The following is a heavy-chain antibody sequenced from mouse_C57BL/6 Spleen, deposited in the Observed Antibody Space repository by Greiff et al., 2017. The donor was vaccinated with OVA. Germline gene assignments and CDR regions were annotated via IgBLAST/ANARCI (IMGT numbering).Heavy chain of an antibody. V-gene: IGHV1-64*01. CDR1: GYTFTSYW. J-gene: IGHJ2*01. CDR2: IYPNSGST. CDR3: ALTSDYFDY. Sequence: QVQLQQPGAELVKPGASVQLSCKASGYTFTSYWMHWVKQRPGQGLEWIGMIYPNSGSTNYNEKFKSKATLTVDKDSSTAYMQHSSLTSEDSAVYYYALTSDYFDYWGQGTTLTVSS. D-gene: IGHD2-12*01.